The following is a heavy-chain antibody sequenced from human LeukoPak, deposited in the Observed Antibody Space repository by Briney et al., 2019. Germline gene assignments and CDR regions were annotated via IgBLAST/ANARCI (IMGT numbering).Heavy chain of an antibody. CDR1: GGSISSYY. V-gene: IGHV4-59*08. J-gene: IGHJ4*02. D-gene: IGHD4-17*01. CDR3: ARGNYGDYFDY. CDR2: IYYSGST. Sequence: SETLSLTCTVSGGSISSYYWSWIRQPPGKGLEWIGYIYYSGSTNYNPSFKSRVTISVDTSKNQFSLKLSSVTAADTAVYYCARGNYGDYFDYWGQGTLVTVSS.